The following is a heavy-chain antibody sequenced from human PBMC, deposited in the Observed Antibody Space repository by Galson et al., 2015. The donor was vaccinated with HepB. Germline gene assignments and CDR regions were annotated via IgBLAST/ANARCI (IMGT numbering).Heavy chain of an antibody. CDR3: VRHLPGDWRPRGY. V-gene: IGHV5-10-1*01. CDR1: GYTFTTSW. J-gene: IGHJ4*02. CDR2: IDLVDYHT. Sequence: QSGAEVKKPGESLKISCPGSGYTFTTSWISWVRQMPGKGLEWMGRIDLVDYHTMYSPSFEGHVTFSGDRSINTAYLQWSSLRASDTAIYYCVRHLPGDWRPRGYWGQGTLVTVAS. D-gene: IGHD2-21*02.